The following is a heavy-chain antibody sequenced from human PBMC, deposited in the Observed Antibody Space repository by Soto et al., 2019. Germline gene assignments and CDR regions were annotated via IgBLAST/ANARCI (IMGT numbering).Heavy chain of an antibody. D-gene: IGHD5-12*01. V-gene: IGHV1-69*08. CDR1: GGTFSTST. Sequence: QVQLVQSGAEVTEPGSSVKVSCKASGGTFSTSTFTWVRQAPGQGLEWKGRIIPILDTADYAQKFQGNVTLTADKATCTVFMELSSLRSEDTGFYYCARDSAIGSVFSGYDAIDIWGQGTLGTVSP. CDR2: IIPILDTA. CDR3: ARDSAIGSVFSGYDAIDI. J-gene: IGHJ4*02.